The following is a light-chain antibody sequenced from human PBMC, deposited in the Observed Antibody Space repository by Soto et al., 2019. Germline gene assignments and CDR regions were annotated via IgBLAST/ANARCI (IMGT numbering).Light chain of an antibody. CDR2: AAS. CDR1: QSVSSN. J-gene: IGKJ5*01. Sequence: DIEMTQSPFSLSLSVGDRVSITCRASQSVSSNLHWYQQKPGKAPKLLISAASSWESGVPARFSGSGSGTDFTLIISRLQPEDVATYYRQQSYSTPATFGQGTRLEIK. CDR3: QQSYSTPAT. V-gene: IGKV1-39*01.